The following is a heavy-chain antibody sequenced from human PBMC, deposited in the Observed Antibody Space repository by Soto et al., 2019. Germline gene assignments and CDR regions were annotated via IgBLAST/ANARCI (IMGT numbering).Heavy chain of an antibody. J-gene: IGHJ4*02. CDR1: GFTFSSYG. D-gene: IGHD2-21*01. CDR3: AKGLALMADH. V-gene: IGHV3-30*02. Sequence: GGSLRLSCAASGFTFSSYGMHWVRQAPGKGLEWVAVIWYDGSKEYYADPVKGRFTISRDNSKNTLYLQMDRLRVEDTAVYFCAKGLALMADHWGQGTPVTVSS. CDR2: IWYDGSKE.